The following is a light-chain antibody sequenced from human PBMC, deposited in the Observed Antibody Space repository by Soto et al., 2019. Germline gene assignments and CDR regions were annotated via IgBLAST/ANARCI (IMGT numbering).Light chain of an antibody. Sequence: EIVMTQSPVTLPVSPGERATLSCRASQSVSSNLAWYQQKPGQAPRLLIYGASTRATGIPARFSGSGSGTEFTLNISSLQSEDFAVYYCQQYNNWPRTFGQGTKVDIK. CDR3: QQYNNWPRT. CDR1: QSVSSN. J-gene: IGKJ1*01. CDR2: GAS. V-gene: IGKV3-15*01.